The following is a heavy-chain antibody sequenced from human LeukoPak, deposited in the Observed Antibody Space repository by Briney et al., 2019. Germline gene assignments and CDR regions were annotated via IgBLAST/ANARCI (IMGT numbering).Heavy chain of an antibody. CDR1: GYTFTDYY. CDR2: VDPEDGET. CDR3: ATITESYGDYVLYYFDY. V-gene: IGHV1-69-2*01. D-gene: IGHD4-17*01. J-gene: IGHJ4*02. Sequence: ASVEVSCKVSGYTFTDYYMHWVQQAPGKGLEWMGLVDPEDGETIYAEKFQGRVTITADTSTDTAYMELSSLRSEDTAVYYCATITESYGDYVLYYFDYWGQGTLVTVSS.